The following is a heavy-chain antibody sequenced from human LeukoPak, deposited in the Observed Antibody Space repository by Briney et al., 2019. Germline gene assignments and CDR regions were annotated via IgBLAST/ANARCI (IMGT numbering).Heavy chain of an antibody. J-gene: IGHJ4*02. CDR1: GGSISSYY. Sequence: IPSETLSLTCTVSGGSISSYYWSWIRQPPGKGLEWIGRICTSGSTNYNPSLKSRVTMSVDTSKNQFSLKLSSVTAADTAVYYCARDSRTPRSSDRNFDYWGQGTLVTVSS. CDR3: ARDSRTPRSSDRNFDY. CDR2: ICTSGST. D-gene: IGHD3-22*01. V-gene: IGHV4-4*07.